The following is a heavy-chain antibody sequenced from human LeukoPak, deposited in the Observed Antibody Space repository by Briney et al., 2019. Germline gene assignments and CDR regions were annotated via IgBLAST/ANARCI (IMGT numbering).Heavy chain of an antibody. CDR1: GFTFSNFG. J-gene: IGHJ4*02. Sequence: GGSLRLSCAASGFTFSNFGMHWVRQAPGKGLEWVAVISFHGNDQYYADSVKGRFTISRDNSKNTLYLQMNSLRAEDTAMYYCAKGTKPVMTIPDYWGQGILVTVSS. D-gene: IGHD1/OR15-1a*01. CDR2: ISFHGNDQ. CDR3: AKGTKPVMTIPDY. V-gene: IGHV3-30*18.